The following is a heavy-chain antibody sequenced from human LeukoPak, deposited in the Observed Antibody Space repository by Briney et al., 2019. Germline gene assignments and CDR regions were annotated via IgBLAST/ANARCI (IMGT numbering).Heavy chain of an antibody. Sequence: GGSLRLSCAASGFTFSSYSMNWVRQAPGKGLEWVSLISSSSSYIYYADSVKGRFTISRDNAKNSLYLQMNSLRAEDTAVYYCARERVYYYYMDVWGKGTTVTISS. CDR2: ISSSSSYI. V-gene: IGHV3-21*01. J-gene: IGHJ6*03. CDR1: GFTFSSYS. CDR3: ARERVYYYYMDV.